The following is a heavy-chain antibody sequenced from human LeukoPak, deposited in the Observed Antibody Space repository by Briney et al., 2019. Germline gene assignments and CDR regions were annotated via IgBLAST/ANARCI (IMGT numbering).Heavy chain of an antibody. D-gene: IGHD3-10*01. CDR2: AHYSGNS. CDR1: GGSISSQH. CDR3: ARALVTMRRGLIIPGDY. V-gene: IGHV4-59*11. Sequence: SETLSLTCTVSGGSISSQHWNWIRQTPGKGLEWIGYAHYSGNSNYNPSLKSRVTVSVDTSKNQFSLKLSSVTAADTAVYYCARALVTMRRGLIIPGDYWGQGTLVTVSS. J-gene: IGHJ4*02.